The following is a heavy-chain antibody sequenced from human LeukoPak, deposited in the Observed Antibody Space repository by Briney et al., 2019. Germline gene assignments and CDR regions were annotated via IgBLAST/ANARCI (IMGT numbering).Heavy chain of an antibody. D-gene: IGHD2-15*01. V-gene: IGHV3-23*01. CDR2: ICGSGGST. CDR1: GFTFSSYA. CDR3: AKDRVPRQRGGSCFGH. J-gene: IGHJ4*02. Sequence: GGSLRLSCAASGFTFSSYAMSWVRQAPGRGLEWVSAICGSGGSTYYADSVKGRFTISRDNSKNTLYLQMNSLRAEDTAVYYCAKDRVPRQRGGSCFGHWGQGTLVTVSS.